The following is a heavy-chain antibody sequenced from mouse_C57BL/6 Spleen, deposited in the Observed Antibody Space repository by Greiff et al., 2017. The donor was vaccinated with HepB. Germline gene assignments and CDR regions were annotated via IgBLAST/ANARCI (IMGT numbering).Heavy chain of an antibody. Sequence: VQLQQSGPGLVKPSQSLSLTCSVTGYSITSGYYWNWIRQFPGNKLEWMGYISYDGSNNYNPSLKNRISITRDTSKNQFFLKLNSVTTEDTATYYCAREDWDVNFDYWGQGTTLTVSS. CDR3: AREDWDVNFDY. V-gene: IGHV3-6*01. CDR1: GYSITSGYY. D-gene: IGHD4-1*01. J-gene: IGHJ2*01. CDR2: ISYDGSN.